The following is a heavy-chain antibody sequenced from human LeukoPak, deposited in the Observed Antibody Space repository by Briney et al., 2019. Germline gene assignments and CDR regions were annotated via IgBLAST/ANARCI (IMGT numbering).Heavy chain of an antibody. CDR2: IYSSGST. J-gene: IGHJ5*02. V-gene: IGHV4-4*07. D-gene: IGHD1-26*01. Sequence: SETLSLTCTVSGGSISPYYWSWIRQPAWKELEWIGHIYSSGSTNYNPSLKSRVTMSLDTSKNQFSLNLNSVPAADTAVYYCARGLTRGRSHWFDHWGQGTLVTVSS. CDR3: ARGLTRGRSHWFDH. CDR1: GGSISPYY.